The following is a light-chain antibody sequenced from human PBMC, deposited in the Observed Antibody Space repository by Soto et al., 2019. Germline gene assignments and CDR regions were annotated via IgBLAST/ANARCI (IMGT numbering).Light chain of an antibody. V-gene: IGKV3-20*01. CDR1: QSVSANY. CDR2: RAS. J-gene: IGKJ1*01. Sequence: EIVLTQSPGTLSLSPGERATLSCRASQSVSANYFAWYQQKPGQSPRLLIYRASSRATGIPDRFSGSGSGTDFPLTVNRLEPEDFAVYYCQQADSSCRSFGQRTKVEIK. CDR3: QQADSSCRS.